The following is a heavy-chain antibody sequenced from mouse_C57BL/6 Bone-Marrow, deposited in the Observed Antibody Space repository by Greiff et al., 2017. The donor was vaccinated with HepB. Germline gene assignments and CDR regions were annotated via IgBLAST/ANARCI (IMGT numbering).Heavy chain of an antibody. Sequence: QVQLQQPGAELVKPGASVKMSCKASGYTFTSYGITWVKQRPVQGLEWIGDIYPGSGSTNYNEKFKGKATLTVDTSSSTTDMQLSSLTSEDSAVYYGARVSYYYGSSDYWGQGTTITVSS. CDR1: GYTFTSYG. J-gene: IGHJ2*01. V-gene: IGHV1-55*01. CDR2: IYPGSGST. CDR3: ARVSYYYGSSDY. D-gene: IGHD1-1*01.